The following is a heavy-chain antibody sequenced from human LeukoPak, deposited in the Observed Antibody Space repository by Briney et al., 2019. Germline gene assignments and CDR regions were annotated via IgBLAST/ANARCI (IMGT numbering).Heavy chain of an antibody. CDR1: GFAFSSYG. D-gene: IGHD3-22*01. CDR2: IWYDGSNK. V-gene: IGHV3-33*01. J-gene: IGHJ4*02. CDR3: ARDSVFNYDSSGYYYG. Sequence: GGSLRLSCAASGFAFSSYGMHWVRQAPGKGLEWVAVIWYDGSNKYYADSVKGRFTISRDNSKNTLYLQMNSLRAEDTAVYYCARDSVFNYDSSGYYYGRGQGTLVTVSS.